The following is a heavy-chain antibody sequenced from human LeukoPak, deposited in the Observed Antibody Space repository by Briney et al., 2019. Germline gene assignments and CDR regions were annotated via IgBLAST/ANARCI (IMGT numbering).Heavy chain of an antibody. V-gene: IGHV4-39*07. CDR3: ARDFISGQTDLFDY. Sequence: PETLSLTCTVSGGSISSSSYYWGWIRQPPGKGLEWIGSIYYSGSTYYNPSLKSRVTISVDTSKNQFSLKLSSVTAADTAVYYCARDFISGQTDLFDYWGQGTLVTVSS. CDR1: GGSISSSSYY. J-gene: IGHJ4*02. CDR2: IYYSGST.